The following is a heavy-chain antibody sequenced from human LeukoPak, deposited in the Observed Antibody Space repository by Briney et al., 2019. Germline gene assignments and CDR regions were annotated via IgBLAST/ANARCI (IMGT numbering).Heavy chain of an antibody. D-gene: IGHD3-22*01. CDR2: INSDESST. V-gene: IGHV3-74*01. Sequence: PGGSLRLSCAASGFTFSSHCMHWVRQAPGKGLVWVSRINSDESSTGYADSVKGRFTISRDNAKNTLYLQMNSLRAEDTAVYYCAKDTMTPPLGKYFQHWGQGTLVTVSS. J-gene: IGHJ1*01. CDR3: AKDTMTPPLGKYFQH. CDR1: GFTFSSHC.